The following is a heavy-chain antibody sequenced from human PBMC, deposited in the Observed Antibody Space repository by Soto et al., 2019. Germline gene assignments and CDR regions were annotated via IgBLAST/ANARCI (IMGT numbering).Heavy chain of an antibody. V-gene: IGHV3-23*01. CDR1: GVNFRDYD. Sequence: GGSQRLSCTASGVNFRDYDMSWIRQAPGKGLEWVSAISGSGGSTYYADSVKGRFTISRDNSKNTLYLQMNSLRAEDTAVYYCAKDGCSGGSCCYYYYMDVWGKGTTVTVSS. CDR2: ISGSGGST. J-gene: IGHJ6*03. D-gene: IGHD2-15*01. CDR3: AKDGCSGGSCCYYYYMDV.